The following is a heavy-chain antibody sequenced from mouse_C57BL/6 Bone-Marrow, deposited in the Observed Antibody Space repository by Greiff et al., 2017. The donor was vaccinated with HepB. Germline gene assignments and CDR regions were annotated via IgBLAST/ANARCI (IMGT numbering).Heavy chain of an antibody. CDR1: GFNIKDDY. CDR3: TRTGPPYYAMDY. V-gene: IGHV14-4*01. CDR2: IDPENGDT. D-gene: IGHD4-1*01. J-gene: IGHJ4*01. Sequence: VQLQQSGAELVRPGASVKLSCTASGFNIKDDYMHWVKQRPEQGLEWIGWIDPENGDTEYASKFQGKATITADTSSNTAYLQLSSLTSEDTAVYYCTRTGPPYYAMDYWGQGTSVTVSS.